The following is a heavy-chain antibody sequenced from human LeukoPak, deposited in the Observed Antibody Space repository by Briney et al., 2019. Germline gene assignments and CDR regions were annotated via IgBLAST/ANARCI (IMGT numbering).Heavy chain of an antibody. Sequence: GGSLRLSCVATGFTFKSVSMSWVRQAPGKGLEWVAFIGHVAGDIFYADSVKGRFTISRDDANDSVYLQMNSLRVDDTTVYFCARDPYTGSMFDYWGHGTLVTVSS. CDR3: ARDPYTGSMFDY. D-gene: IGHD1-1*01. V-gene: IGHV3-21*01. J-gene: IGHJ4*01. CDR1: GFTFKSVS. CDR2: IGHVAGDI.